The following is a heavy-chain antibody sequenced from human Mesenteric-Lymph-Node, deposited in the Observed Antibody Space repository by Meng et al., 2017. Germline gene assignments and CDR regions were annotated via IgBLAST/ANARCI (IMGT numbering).Heavy chain of an antibody. D-gene: IGHD5-18*01. CDR2: INPGDFDT. CDR1: GYSFTTYW. J-gene: IGHJ4*02. V-gene: IGHV5-51*01. Sequence: GESLKISCKGSGYSFTTYWIGWVRQMPGKGLEWMGIINPGDFDTRYSPSFQGQVTISADTSINTAYLQWSSLKASDTAIYYCARHPARPRRGYSYTNPFYCWGQGTQVTVSS. CDR3: ARHPARPRRGYSYTNPFYC.